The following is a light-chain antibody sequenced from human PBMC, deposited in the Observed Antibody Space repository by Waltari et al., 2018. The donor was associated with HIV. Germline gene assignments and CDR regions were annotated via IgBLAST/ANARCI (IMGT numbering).Light chain of an antibody. J-gene: IGLJ1*01. CDR3: QAWDSGTGV. V-gene: IGLV3-1*01. Sequence: SYELTQPPSVYVSPGQAATITCSGDKLDDKSVCWYQQKPGRSPVLVIYQDDKRLSGIPDRFSGANAGNTATLTISGTQTMDEADYYCQAWDSGTGVFGTWTTVTVL. CDR1: KLDDKS. CDR2: QDD.